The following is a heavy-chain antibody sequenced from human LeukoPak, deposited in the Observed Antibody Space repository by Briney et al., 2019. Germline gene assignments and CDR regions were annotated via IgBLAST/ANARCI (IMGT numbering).Heavy chain of an antibody. CDR3: AKGLMSGYYDILTGLA. CDR2: ISGSGGST. CDR1: GFTFSSCA. V-gene: IGHV3-23*01. D-gene: IGHD3-9*01. J-gene: IGHJ5*02. Sequence: GGSLRLSCAASGFTFSSCAMSWVRQAPGKGLEWVSAISGSGGSTYYADSVKGRFTISRDNSKNTLYLQMNSLRAEDTAVYYCAKGLMSGYYDILTGLAWGQGTLVPVSS.